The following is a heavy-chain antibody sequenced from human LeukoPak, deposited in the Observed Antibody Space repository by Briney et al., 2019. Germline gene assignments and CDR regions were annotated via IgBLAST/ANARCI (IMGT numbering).Heavy chain of an antibody. Sequence: GGSLRLSCAASGFIFSSYAMTWVRQAPGKGLEWVSTFSGSGGSTYYADSVKGRFTISRDNSRSTLFLQMNSLRAEDTAVYYCAKGESGSYYSSSLSWGQGTLVTVSS. CDR2: FSGSGGST. CDR3: AKGESGSYYSSSLS. CDR1: GFIFSSYA. J-gene: IGHJ4*02. V-gene: IGHV3-23*01. D-gene: IGHD6-6*01.